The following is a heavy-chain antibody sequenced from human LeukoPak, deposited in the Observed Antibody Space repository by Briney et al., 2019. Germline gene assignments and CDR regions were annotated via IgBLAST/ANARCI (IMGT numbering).Heavy chain of an antibody. J-gene: IGHJ4*02. V-gene: IGHV1-2*02. Sequence: GASVKVSCKAXGXXXXGYYIHWMRQAPGQGLEWMGWINPNSGGTNYAQKFQGRVTMTRDTSITTAYMDLSRLQSDDTAVYYCARDRGDYYGSGSYFDYWGQGTLVTVSS. CDR2: INPNSGGT. CDR1: GXXXXGYY. CDR3: ARDRGDYYGSGSYFDY. D-gene: IGHD3-10*01.